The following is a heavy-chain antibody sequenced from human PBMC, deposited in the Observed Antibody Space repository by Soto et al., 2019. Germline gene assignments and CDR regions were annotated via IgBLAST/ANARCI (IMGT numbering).Heavy chain of an antibody. CDR3: AREDELERVN. CDR1: GFTFRGYW. V-gene: IGHV3-74*01. Sequence: EVRLVESGGGLVQPGGSLRLSCAASGFTFRGYWMHWVRQVPGQGLVWVSRISRDGSSTSYVDSVKGRFTISRDNANNTLYLQMNSLRAEDTAVYYCAREDELERVNWGQGTLVTVSS. CDR2: ISRDGSST. D-gene: IGHD1-1*01. J-gene: IGHJ4*02.